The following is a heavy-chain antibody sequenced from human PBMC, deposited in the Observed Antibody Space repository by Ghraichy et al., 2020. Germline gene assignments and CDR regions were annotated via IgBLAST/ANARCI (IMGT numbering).Heavy chain of an antibody. CDR1: GASIGGGTYF. CDR3: ATGRDDLTGYHLDY. D-gene: IGHD3-9*01. CDR2: IYTGGSP. V-gene: IGHV4-61*02. Sequence: SQTLSLTCTVSGASIGGGTYFWSWIRQTAGKGLEWIGRIYTGGSPNYNPSLESRVTISVDTSNNQFSLKVSSVTAADTAVYYCATGRDDLTGYHLDYWGQGTLVTVSS. J-gene: IGHJ4*02.